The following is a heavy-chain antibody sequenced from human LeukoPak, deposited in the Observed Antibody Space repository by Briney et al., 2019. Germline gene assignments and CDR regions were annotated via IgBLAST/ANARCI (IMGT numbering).Heavy chain of an antibody. CDR3: AREGIAAAGKGGFDY. D-gene: IGHD6-13*01. Sequence: GGSLRLSCVASGFTFSDYYMGWIRQAPGKGLEWVSYISGVSTNTNYADSVKGRFTISRDNAKNSLYLQMNSLRAEDTAVYYCAREGIAAAGKGGFDYWGQGTLVTVSS. J-gene: IGHJ4*02. CDR2: ISGVSTNT. CDR1: GFTFSDYY. V-gene: IGHV3-11*06.